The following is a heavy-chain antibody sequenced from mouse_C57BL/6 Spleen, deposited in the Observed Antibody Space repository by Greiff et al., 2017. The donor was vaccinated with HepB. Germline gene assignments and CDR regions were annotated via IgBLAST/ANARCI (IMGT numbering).Heavy chain of an antibody. CDR1: GYAFTSSW. D-gene: IGHD3-3*01. Sequence: QVQLQQSGPELVKPGASVKISCKASGYAFTSSWMNWVKQRPGKGLEWIGRIYPGDGDTNYNGKFKGKATLTADKSSSTAYMQLSSLTSEDSAVYGCTRGAGRDYWGQGTTLTVSS. J-gene: IGHJ2*01. V-gene: IGHV1-82*01. CDR3: TRGAGRDY. CDR2: IYPGDGDT.